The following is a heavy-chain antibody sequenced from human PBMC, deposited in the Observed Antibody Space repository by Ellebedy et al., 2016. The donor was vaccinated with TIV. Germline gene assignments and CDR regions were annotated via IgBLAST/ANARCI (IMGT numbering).Heavy chain of an antibody. Sequence: SETLSLTXSVSGGSISSSNYYWGWIRQPPGKGLERIGTIFYTGTTYYNPSLKSRVTISVDTSKNEFSLKLSSVTAADTAVYYCARCGSGRYYNAPFDYWGQGTLVTVSS. D-gene: IGHD3-10*01. V-gene: IGHV4-39*01. CDR1: GGSISSSNYY. CDR3: ARCGSGRYYNAPFDY. CDR2: IFYTGTT. J-gene: IGHJ4*02.